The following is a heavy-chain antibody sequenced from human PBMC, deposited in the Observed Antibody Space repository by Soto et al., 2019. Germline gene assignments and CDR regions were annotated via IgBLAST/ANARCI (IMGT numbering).Heavy chain of an antibody. CDR1: GGSISSSSYY. CDR3: AEYCSGGSSYYGMDV. Sequence: SETLSLTCTVSGGSISSSSYYWGWIRQPPGKGLEWIGSIYYSGSTYYNPSLKSRVTISVDTSKNQFSLKLSSVTAADAAVYYCAEYCSGGSSYYGMDVWGQGTTVTVSS. D-gene: IGHD2-15*01. CDR2: IYYSGST. J-gene: IGHJ6*02. V-gene: IGHV4-39*01.